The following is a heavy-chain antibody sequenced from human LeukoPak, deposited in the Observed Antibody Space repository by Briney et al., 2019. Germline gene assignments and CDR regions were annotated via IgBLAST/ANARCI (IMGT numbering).Heavy chain of an antibody. CDR1: VYTFTSYG. V-gene: IGHV1-18*01. J-gene: IGHJ4*02. Sequence: ASVKVSCKSSVYTFTSYGVSWVRQPPAQGREWMGWIKTSNEKANNQQKVQGRVTLTTDTSTSTAYMELRSLTSDDTAVYYCARVRLVSRSSWYASFDYWGQGTLVTVSS. CDR2: IKTSNEKA. CDR3: ARVRLVSRSSWYASFDY. D-gene: IGHD6-13*01.